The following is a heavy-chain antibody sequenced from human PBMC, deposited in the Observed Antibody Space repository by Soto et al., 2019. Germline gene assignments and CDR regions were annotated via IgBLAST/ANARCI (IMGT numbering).Heavy chain of an antibody. CDR1: GGSISSYY. Sequence: PSDTLSLTCTVSGGSISSYYWSWIRQPPGKGLEGIGYIYYSGSTNYNPSLKSRVTISVDTSKNQFSLKRSSVTAADTAVYFFFFKQKTAYEILTGYYVDDAFDIWGQGTMVTVSS. J-gene: IGHJ3*02. D-gene: IGHD3-9*01. CDR3: FFKQKTAYEILTGYYVDDAFDI. CDR2: IYYSGST. V-gene: IGHV4-59*01.